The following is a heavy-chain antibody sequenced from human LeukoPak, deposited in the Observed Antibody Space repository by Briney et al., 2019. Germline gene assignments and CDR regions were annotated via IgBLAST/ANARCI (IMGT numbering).Heavy chain of an antibody. CDR3: AKGDYYDSSGYYYGVHAFDI. D-gene: IGHD3-22*01. V-gene: IGHV1-24*01. CDR1: GYTLTELS. J-gene: IGHJ3*02. CDR2: FDPEDGET. Sequence: ASVKVSCKVSGYTLTELSMHWVRQAPGKGLEWMGGFDPEDGETIYAQKFQGRVTMTEGTSTDTAYMELSSLRSEDTAVYYCAKGDYYDSSGYYYGVHAFDIWGQGTMVTVSS.